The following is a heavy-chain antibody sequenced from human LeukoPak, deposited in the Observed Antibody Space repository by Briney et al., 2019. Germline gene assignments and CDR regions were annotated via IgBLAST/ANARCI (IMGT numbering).Heavy chain of an antibody. V-gene: IGHV3-72*01. CDR1: GFTFSSYS. CDR2: TRNKANSYTT. CDR3: AISSSYVDYFDY. J-gene: IGHJ4*02. Sequence: GGSLRLSCAASGFTFSSYSMNWVRQAPGKGLEWVGRTRNKANSYTTEYAASVKGRFTISRDDSKSSLYLQMNSLKTEDTAVYYCAISSSYVDYFDYWGQGTLVTVSS. D-gene: IGHD6-13*01.